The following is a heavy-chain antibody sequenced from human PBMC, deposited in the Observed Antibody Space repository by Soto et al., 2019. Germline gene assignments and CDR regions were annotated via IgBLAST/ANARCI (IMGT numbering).Heavy chain of an antibody. CDR3: ARDGLSSGQNGFDP. CDR1: GYSISSGYY. J-gene: IGHJ5*02. D-gene: IGHD6-19*01. Sequence: SETLSLTCAVSGYSISSGYYWGWIRQPPGKGLEWIGSIYHSGSTYYNPSLKSRVTISVDTSKNQFSLKLSSVTAADTAVYYCARDGLSSGQNGFDPWGRGTLVTVSS. V-gene: IGHV4-38-2*02. CDR2: IYHSGST.